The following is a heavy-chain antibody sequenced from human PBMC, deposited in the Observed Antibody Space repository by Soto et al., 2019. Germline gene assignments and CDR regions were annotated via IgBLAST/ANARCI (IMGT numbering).Heavy chain of an antibody. D-gene: IGHD2-2*01. J-gene: IGHJ6*02. V-gene: IGHV1-46*01. Sequence: ASVKVSGKASGYTFTSYYMHWVRQAPGQGLEWMGIINPSGGSTSYAQKFQGRVTMTRDTSTSTVYMELSSLRSEDTAVYYCASDSGIVSVPAAMVSYYYGLDVWG. CDR2: INPSGGST. CDR1: GYTFTSYY. CDR3: ASDSGIVSVPAAMVSYYYGLDV.